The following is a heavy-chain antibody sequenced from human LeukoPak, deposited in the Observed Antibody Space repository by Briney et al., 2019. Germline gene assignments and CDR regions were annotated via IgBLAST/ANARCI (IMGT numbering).Heavy chain of an antibody. D-gene: IGHD3-10*01. J-gene: IGHJ5*02. CDR2: IYHTGTT. CDR1: GYSISSGYY. Sequence: PSETLSLTCVVTGYSISSGYYWGWIRQPPGKGLEWIGSIYHTGTTYYNPSLKSRITISVDTSKNQFSLKLSSVTAADTAVYYCARVYYSRFDPWGQGTLVTVSS. CDR3: ARVYYSRFDP. V-gene: IGHV4-38-2*01.